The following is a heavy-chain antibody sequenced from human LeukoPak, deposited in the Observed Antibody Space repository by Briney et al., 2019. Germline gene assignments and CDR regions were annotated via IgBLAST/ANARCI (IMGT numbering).Heavy chain of an antibody. CDR2: IYYSGST. Sequence: SETLSLTCTVSGGSISSGDYYWSWIRQPPGKGLEWIGYIYYSGSTYYNPSLKSRVTISVDTSKNQFSLKLSSVTAADTAVYYCARERIAGLVDYWGQGTLVTVSS. V-gene: IGHV4-30-4*01. D-gene: IGHD6-13*01. CDR3: ARERIAGLVDY. CDR1: GGSISSGDYY. J-gene: IGHJ4*02.